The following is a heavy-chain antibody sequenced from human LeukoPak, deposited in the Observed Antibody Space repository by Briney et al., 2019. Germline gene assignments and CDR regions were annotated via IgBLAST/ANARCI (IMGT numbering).Heavy chain of an antibody. J-gene: IGHJ4*02. V-gene: IGHV3-30-3*01. CDR1: GCTLRNYV. Sequence: GGSRRLSCAASGCTLRNYVIHWVRQAPGKGLEWVAVTSSDLNVKLYADSVKVRFTISRDNSRSTLYLQMNSLRPEDTAIYYCARGGYYGSGSPPSLYFDYWGQGTLVTVSS. CDR3: ARGGYYGSGSPPSLYFDY. D-gene: IGHD3-10*01. CDR2: TSSDLNVK.